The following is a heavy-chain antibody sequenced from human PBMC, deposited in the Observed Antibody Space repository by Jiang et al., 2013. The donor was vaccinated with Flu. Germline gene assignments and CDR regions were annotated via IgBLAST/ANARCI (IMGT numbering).Heavy chain of an antibody. J-gene: IGHJ4*02. CDR3: ARWEAHPYYFDY. CDR1: GGSISSGGYY. CDR2: IYYSGST. D-gene: IGHD1-26*01. Sequence: SGSGLVKPSQTLSLTCTVSGGSISSGGYYWSWIRQHPGKGLEWIGYIYYSGSTYYNPSLKSRVTISVDTSKNQFSLKLSSVTAADTAVYYCARWEAHPYYFDYWGQGTLVTVSS. V-gene: IGHV4-31*03.